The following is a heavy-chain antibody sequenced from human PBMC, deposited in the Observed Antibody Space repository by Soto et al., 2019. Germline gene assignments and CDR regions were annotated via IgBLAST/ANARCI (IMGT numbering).Heavy chain of an antibody. J-gene: IGHJ5*02. CDR1: GYTFTSSA. CDR2: MKPNRGNT. CDR3: ARGGPQRTIFGVATNGNWLDP. D-gene: IGHD3-3*01. V-gene: IGHV1-8*01. Sequence: ASVKGSCKASGYTFTSSAIHSVRQAPGQGPEGLGWMKPNRGNTGYAQKFPGRVTTTRNPSISTIYMKLSRLRSGDNDVYYCARGGPQRTIFGVATNGNWLDPWGQGTLV.